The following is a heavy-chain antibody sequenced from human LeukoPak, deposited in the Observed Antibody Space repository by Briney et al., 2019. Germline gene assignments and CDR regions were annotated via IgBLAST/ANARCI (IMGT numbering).Heavy chain of an antibody. V-gene: IGHV4-34*01. Sequence: SETLSLTCAVYGGSFSGYYWSWIRQPPGKGLEWIGEINHSGSTNYNPSLKSRVTISVDTSKNQFSLKLSSVTAADTAVYYCARVGGVVAAKGGHHGWFDPWGQGTLVTVSS. CDR1: GGSFSGYY. CDR3: ARVGGVVAAKGGHHGWFDP. D-gene: IGHD2-15*01. J-gene: IGHJ5*02. CDR2: INHSGST.